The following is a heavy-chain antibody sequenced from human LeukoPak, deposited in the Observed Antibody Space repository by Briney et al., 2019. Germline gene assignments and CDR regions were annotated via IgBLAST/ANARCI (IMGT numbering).Heavy chain of an antibody. CDR3: ARRGCSAGRCYLGV. J-gene: IGHJ4*02. Sequence: SETLFLTCTVSGGSISSYFWSWIRQPPGKALEWIGYIYYSGSTNYNPSLKSRVTISVDTSKNQFSLKLSSVTAADTAVYHCARRGCSAGRCYLGVWGQGILVTVSS. V-gene: IGHV4-59*08. D-gene: IGHD2-15*01. CDR1: GGSISSYF. CDR2: IYYSGST.